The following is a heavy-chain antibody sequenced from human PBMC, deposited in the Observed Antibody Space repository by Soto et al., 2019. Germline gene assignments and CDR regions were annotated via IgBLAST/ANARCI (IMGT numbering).Heavy chain of an antibody. CDR1: GGSISSGGYS. CDR2: IYHSGST. CDR3: ASGQQLVRNY. Sequence: QLQLQESGSGLVKPSQTLSLTCAVYGGSISSGGYSWSWIRQPPGKGLEWIGYIYHSGSTYYNPSLKSRVTIPVDRSKNQVPLKRISVTSADTAVYYFASGQQLVRNYWGQGTLVTVSS. V-gene: IGHV4-30-2*01. J-gene: IGHJ4*02. D-gene: IGHD6-13*01.